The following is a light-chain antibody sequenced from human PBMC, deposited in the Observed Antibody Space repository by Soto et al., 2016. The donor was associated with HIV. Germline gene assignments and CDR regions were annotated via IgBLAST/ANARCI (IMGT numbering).Light chain of an antibody. CDR2: AAS. CDR3: QQANSFPYS. J-gene: IGKJ2*01. Sequence: DIQMTQSPSSLSASVGDRVTITCRASQRISSYLNWYQQKPGKAPKLLIYAASSLQSGVPSRFSGSGSGTYFTLTISSLQPEDFATYYCQQANSFPYSFGQGTKLEIK. V-gene: IGKV1-12*01. CDR1: QRISSY.